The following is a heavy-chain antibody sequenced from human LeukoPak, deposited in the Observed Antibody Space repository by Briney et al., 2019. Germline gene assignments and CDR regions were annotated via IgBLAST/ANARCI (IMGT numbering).Heavy chain of an antibody. Sequence: SETLSLTCTVSGGSISSYYWTWIRQPAGKGLEWIGRMHTCGNTNYSPSLKSRITMSVDTSKNQFSLKLSSVTAADTAVYYCAREGGQERYFDCWGQGTLVTVSS. CDR1: GGSISSYY. CDR2: MHTCGNT. V-gene: IGHV4-4*07. CDR3: AREGGQERYFDC. J-gene: IGHJ4*02.